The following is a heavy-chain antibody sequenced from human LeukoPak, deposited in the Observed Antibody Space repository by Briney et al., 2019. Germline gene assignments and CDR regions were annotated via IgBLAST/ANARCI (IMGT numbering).Heavy chain of an antibody. CDR3: ARGTYDIFDP. V-gene: IGHV4-59*01. Sequence: PSETLSLTCTVSGGSISSYYWSWIRQPPGKGLEWIGYIYYTGSTNYNPSLKSRVTISVDTSKNQFSLKLSSVTAADTAVYYCARGTYDIFDPWGQGTLVTVSS. J-gene: IGHJ5*02. CDR1: GGSISSYY. CDR2: IYYTGST. D-gene: IGHD3-9*01.